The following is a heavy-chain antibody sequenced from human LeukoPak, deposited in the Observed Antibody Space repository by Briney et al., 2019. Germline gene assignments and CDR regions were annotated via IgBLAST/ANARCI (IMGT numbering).Heavy chain of an antibody. Sequence: SETLSLTCTVSGGSISSYCWSWIRQPPGKGLEWIGYIYYSGSTNYNPSLKSRVTISVDTSKNQFSLKLSSVTAADTAVYYCASTTRIAVAVFDYWGQGTLVTVSS. J-gene: IGHJ4*02. CDR3: ASTTRIAVAVFDY. V-gene: IGHV4-59*01. CDR2: IYYSGST. CDR1: GGSISSYC. D-gene: IGHD6-19*01.